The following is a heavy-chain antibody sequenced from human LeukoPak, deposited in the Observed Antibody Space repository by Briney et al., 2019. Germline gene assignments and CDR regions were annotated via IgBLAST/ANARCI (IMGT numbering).Heavy chain of an antibody. V-gene: IGHV3-15*01. Sequence: GGSLRLSCAASGFTFSNAWMSWVRQAPGKGLEWVGRIKSKTDGGTTDYAAPVKGRFTISRDDSKNTLYLQMNSLKTEDTAVYYCTTDKLMCWNYGKIDYWGQGTLVTVSS. CDR3: TTDKLMCWNYGKIDY. CDR2: IKSKTDGGTT. J-gene: IGHJ4*02. CDR1: GFTFSNAW. D-gene: IGHD1-7*01.